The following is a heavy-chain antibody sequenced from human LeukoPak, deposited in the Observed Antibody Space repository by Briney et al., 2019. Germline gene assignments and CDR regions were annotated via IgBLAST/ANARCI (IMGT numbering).Heavy chain of an antibody. CDR1: GYTFTGYY. CDR3: ARDPRIAVAGKYFDY. Sequence: ASVKVSCKTSGYTFTGYYMHWVRQAPGQGLEWVGRINPNSGGTNYAHKFQGRVTMTRDTSISTAYMELSRLRSDDTAIYYCARDPRIAVAGKYFDYWGQGTLVTVSS. CDR2: INPNSGGT. V-gene: IGHV1-2*06. D-gene: IGHD6-19*01. J-gene: IGHJ4*02.